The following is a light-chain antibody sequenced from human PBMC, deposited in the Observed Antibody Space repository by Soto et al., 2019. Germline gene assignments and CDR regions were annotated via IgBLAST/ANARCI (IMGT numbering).Light chain of an antibody. CDR1: QSISSY. J-gene: IGKJ1*01. CDR2: AAS. V-gene: IGKV1-39*01. CDR3: QQGYSTPWT. Sequence: DIQMTQSPSSLSASVGDRVTITCRASQSISSYLHWYQQKPGKAPKLLIYAASNLQSGVPSRFTASGSGTHFTLTLKSMQTKHFPNYYCQQGYSTPWTFGQGTKVDI.